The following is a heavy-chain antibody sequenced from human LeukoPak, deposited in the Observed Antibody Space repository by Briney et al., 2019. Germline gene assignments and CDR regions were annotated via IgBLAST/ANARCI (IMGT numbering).Heavy chain of an antibody. CDR3: AKEHGEHSRYYYYMDV. CDR2: IRYDGSNK. V-gene: IGHV3-30*02. D-gene: IGHD3-10*01. CDR1: GFTFSSYG. Sequence: GGSLRLSCAASGFTFSSYGMHWVRQAPGKGLEWVAFIRYDGSNKYYADSVKGRFTISRDNSKNTLYLQMNSLRAEDTAVYYCAKEHGEHSRYYYYMDVWGKGTTVTISS. J-gene: IGHJ6*03.